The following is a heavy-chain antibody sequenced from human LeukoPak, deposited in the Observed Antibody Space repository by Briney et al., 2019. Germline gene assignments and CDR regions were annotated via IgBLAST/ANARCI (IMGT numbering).Heavy chain of an antibody. J-gene: IGHJ4*02. D-gene: IGHD6-13*01. V-gene: IGHV4-31*03. CDR2: IYYSGST. CDR1: GGSISSGGYY. Sequence: SETLSLTCTVSGGSISSGGYYWSWIRQHPGKGLEWIGYIYYSGSTYYNPSLKSRVTISVDTSKNQFSLKLSSVTAADTAVYYCARQLHSSSWYYFDYWGQGTLVTVSS. CDR3: ARQLHSSSWYYFDY.